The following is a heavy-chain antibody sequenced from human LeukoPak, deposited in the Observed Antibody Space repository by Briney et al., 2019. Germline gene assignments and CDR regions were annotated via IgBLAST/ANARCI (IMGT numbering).Heavy chain of an antibody. D-gene: IGHD6-6*01. CDR2: INHSGST. CDR3: AKTMRLPGVYDY. CDR1: GGSFSGYY. Sequence: PSETLSLTCAAYGGSFSGYYWSWIRQPPGKGLEWIGEINHSGSTNYNPSLKSRVTISVDTSKNQFSLKLNSVTAADTAMYYCAKTMRLPGVYDYWGQGTLVTVSS. J-gene: IGHJ4*02. V-gene: IGHV4-34*01.